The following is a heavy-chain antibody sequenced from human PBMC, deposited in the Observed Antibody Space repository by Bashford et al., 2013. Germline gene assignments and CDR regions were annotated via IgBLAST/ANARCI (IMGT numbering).Heavy chain of an antibody. J-gene: IGHJ6*02. D-gene: IGHD2-2*01. CDR2: IIPIFGTA. Sequence: SVKVSCKASGYTFTGYYIHWVRQAPGQGLEWMGGIIPIFGTANYAQKFQGRVTITADKSTSTAYMELSSLRSEDTAVYYCARVDIVVVPAATKYYYYYGMDVWGQGTTVTVSS. CDR3: ARVDIVVVPAATKYYYYYGMDV. CDR1: GYTFTGYY. V-gene: IGHV1-69*06.